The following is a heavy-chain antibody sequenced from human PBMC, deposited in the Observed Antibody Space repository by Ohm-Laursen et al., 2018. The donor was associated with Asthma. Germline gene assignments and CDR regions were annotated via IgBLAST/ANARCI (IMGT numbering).Heavy chain of an antibody. V-gene: IGHV3-30*03. J-gene: IGHJ4*02. CDR1: GFTFSSYG. D-gene: IGHD5-18*01. CDR2: ISYDGSNK. CDR3: ARVGGDRYSYGYYFDY. Sequence: SLRLSCAASGFTFSSYGMHWVRQAPGKGLEWVAVISYDGSNKYYADSVKGRFTISRDNSKNTLYLQMNSLRAEDTAVYYCARVGGDRYSYGYYFDYWGQGTLVTVSS.